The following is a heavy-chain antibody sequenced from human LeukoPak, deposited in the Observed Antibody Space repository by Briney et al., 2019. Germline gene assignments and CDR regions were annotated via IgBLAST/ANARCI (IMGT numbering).Heavy chain of an antibody. Sequence: QPGGSLRLSCAASGFTFSSYWMHWVRHAPGKGLVWVSRINSDGSSTSYADSVKGRFTISRDNAKNTLYLQMNSLRAEDTAVYYCAREQYYSGYLDYWGQGTLVTVSS. CDR2: INSDGSST. CDR1: GFTFSSYW. V-gene: IGHV3-74*01. CDR3: AREQYYSGYLDY. D-gene: IGHD2-15*01. J-gene: IGHJ4*02.